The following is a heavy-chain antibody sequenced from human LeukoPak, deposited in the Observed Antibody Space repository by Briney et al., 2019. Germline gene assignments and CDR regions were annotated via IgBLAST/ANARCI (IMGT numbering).Heavy chain of an antibody. J-gene: IGHJ4*02. D-gene: IGHD1-26*01. CDR2: ILSDGSKE. Sequence: GGSLRLSCAASGFTFSSYSMNWVRQAPGKGLEWVAVILSDGSKEFYTDSVKGRFTISRDNSNNTLYLQMNSLRAEDTAVYFCAKQSNNHYYQKASDYWGQGTLVTVSS. CDR3: AKQSNNHYYQKASDY. V-gene: IGHV3-30*18. CDR1: GFTFSSYS.